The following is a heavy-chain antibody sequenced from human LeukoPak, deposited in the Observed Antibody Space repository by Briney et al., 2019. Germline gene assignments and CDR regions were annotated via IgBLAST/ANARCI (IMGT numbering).Heavy chain of an antibody. CDR1: GLTFSNYW. D-gene: IGHD6-13*01. CDR2: ISGSGGST. CDR3: AKDGRVAAAAYYFDY. J-gene: IGHJ4*02. Sequence: PGGSLRLSCAASGLTFSNYWMHWVRQAPGKGLVWVSGISGSGGSTFYADSVKGRFTISRDNSKNTLYLQMNSLRAEDTAVYYCAKDGRVAAAAYYFDYWGQGTLATVSS. V-gene: IGHV3-23*01.